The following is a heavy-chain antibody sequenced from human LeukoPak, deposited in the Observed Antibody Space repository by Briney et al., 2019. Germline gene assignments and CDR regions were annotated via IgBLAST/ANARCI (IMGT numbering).Heavy chain of an antibody. CDR1: GGTFSSYA. V-gene: IGHV1-69*13. CDR2: IIPIFGTA. J-gene: IGHJ4*02. Sequence: ASVKVSCKASGGTFSSYAISWVRQAPGQGLEWMGGIIPIFGTANYAQKFQGRVTITADESTSTAYMELSSLRSEDTAVYYCARGGWYCGSTSCWSPGDYWGQGTLVTVSS. D-gene: IGHD2-2*01. CDR3: ARGGWYCGSTSCWSPGDY.